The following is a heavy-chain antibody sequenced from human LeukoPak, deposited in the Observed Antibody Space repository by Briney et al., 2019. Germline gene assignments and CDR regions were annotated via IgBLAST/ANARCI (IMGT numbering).Heavy chain of an antibody. CDR3: ASTCTSTSCYPPGRLS. D-gene: IGHD2-2*01. V-gene: IGHV4-34*01. Sequence: SETLSLTCAVYGGSFSGYYWSWIRQPPGKGLEWIGEINHSGSTNYNPSLKSRVTISVDTSKNQFSLKLSSVTAADTAAYYCASTCTSTSCYPPGRLSWGQGTLVTVSS. CDR2: INHSGST. J-gene: IGHJ5*02. CDR1: GGSFSGYY.